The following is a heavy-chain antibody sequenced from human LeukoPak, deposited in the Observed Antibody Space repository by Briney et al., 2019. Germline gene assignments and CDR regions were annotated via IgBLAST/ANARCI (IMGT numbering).Heavy chain of an antibody. J-gene: IGHJ4*02. CDR1: GFTFSSYG. CDR3: ARDRDIVATAFDY. V-gene: IGHV3-23*01. Sequence: GGSLRLSCAASGFTFSSYGMNWVRQAPGGGLEWVSSISGSGGSTYYADSVKGRFAISRDNSKNTLYLQMNTLRAEDTAVYYCARDRDIVATAFDYWGQGTLVTVSS. D-gene: IGHD5-12*01. CDR2: ISGSGGST.